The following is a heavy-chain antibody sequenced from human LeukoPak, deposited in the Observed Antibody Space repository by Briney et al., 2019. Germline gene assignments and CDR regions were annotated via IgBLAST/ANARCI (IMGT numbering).Heavy chain of an antibody. CDR3: ARDKEYEYSGYDVVDGMDV. D-gene: IGHD5-12*01. J-gene: IGHJ6*02. Sequence: GGSLRLSCAPSGFTFYSYAMSWVRQAPGKGLEWVSAISGSGGSTYYADSVKGRFTISRDNAKNSLYLQMNSLRAEDTAVYYCARDKEYEYSGYDVVDGMDVWGQGTTVTVSS. CDR1: GFTFYSYA. CDR2: ISGSGGST. V-gene: IGHV3-23*01.